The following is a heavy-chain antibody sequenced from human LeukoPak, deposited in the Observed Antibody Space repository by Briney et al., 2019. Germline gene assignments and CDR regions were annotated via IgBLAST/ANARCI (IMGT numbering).Heavy chain of an antibody. CDR3: ARDKLVSHFDY. Sequence: GGSLRLSCAASGFTFSSYAMHWVRQAPGKGLEWVAVISYDGSNKYYADSVKGRFTISRDNSKNTLYLQMNSLRAEDTAVYYCARDKLVSHFDYWGQGTLVTVSS. D-gene: IGHD6-13*01. J-gene: IGHJ4*02. CDR2: ISYDGSNK. CDR1: GFTFSSYA. V-gene: IGHV3-30-3*01.